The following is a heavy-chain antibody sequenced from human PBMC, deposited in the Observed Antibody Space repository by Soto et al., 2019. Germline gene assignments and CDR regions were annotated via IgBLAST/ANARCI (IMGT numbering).Heavy chain of an antibody. CDR1: GETFSSYS. CDR3: ARDDGWNYRYYDMEV. D-gene: IGHD1-7*01. CDR2: IIPVFGSA. J-gene: IGHJ6*02. V-gene: IGHV1-69*13. Sequence: SVKVSCKASGETFSSYSITCVRQAPGQGLEWMGGIIPVFGSANYAQKFQGRVTITADESTRTAYMELNSLRSQDTAVYFCARDDGWNYRYYDMEVWGPGTTVTVSS.